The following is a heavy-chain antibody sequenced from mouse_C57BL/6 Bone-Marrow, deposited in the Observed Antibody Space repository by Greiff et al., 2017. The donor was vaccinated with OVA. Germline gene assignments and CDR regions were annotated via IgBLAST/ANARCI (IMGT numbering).Heavy chain of an antibody. CDR2: INPGSGGT. D-gene: IGHD2-3*01. CDR1: GYAFTNYL. V-gene: IGHV1-54*01. Sequence: VQLQQSGAELVRPGTSVKVSCKASGYAFTNYLIEWVKQRPGQGLEWIGVINPGSGGTNYNEKFKGKATLTADTSSSTAYMQLSSLTSEDSAVYFCARGDDYWYFDVWGTGTTVTVSS. CDR3: ARGDDYWYFDV. J-gene: IGHJ1*03.